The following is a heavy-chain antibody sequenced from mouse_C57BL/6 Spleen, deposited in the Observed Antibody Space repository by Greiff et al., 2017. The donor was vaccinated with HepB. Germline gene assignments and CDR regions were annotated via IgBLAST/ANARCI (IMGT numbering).Heavy chain of an antibody. Sequence: QVQLKQSGAELVRPGTSVKVSCKASGYAFTNYLIEWVKQRPGQGLEWIGVINPGSGGTNYNEKFKGKATLTADKSSSTAYMQLSSLTSEDSAVYFCARQGDYDGSSYRFAYWGQGTLVTVSA. D-gene: IGHD1-1*01. J-gene: IGHJ3*01. V-gene: IGHV1-54*01. CDR3: ARQGDYDGSSYRFAY. CDR1: GYAFTNYL. CDR2: INPGSGGT.